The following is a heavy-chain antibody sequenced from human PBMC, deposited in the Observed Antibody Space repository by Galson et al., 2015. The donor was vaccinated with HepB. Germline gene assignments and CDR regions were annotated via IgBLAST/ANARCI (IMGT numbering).Heavy chain of an antibody. Sequence: TLSLTCTVSGGPISSGAYYWSWIRQHAGKGLEWIGYIHYSGRTYYSPSLKGRVTMSVDTSKSQFALKLNSVTAADTAVYYCVRGDEAAAMDVWGKGTTVTVSS. CDR3: VRGDEAAAMDV. CDR1: GGPISSGAYY. J-gene: IGHJ6*03. V-gene: IGHV4-31*03. CDR2: IHYSGRT. D-gene: IGHD6-13*01.